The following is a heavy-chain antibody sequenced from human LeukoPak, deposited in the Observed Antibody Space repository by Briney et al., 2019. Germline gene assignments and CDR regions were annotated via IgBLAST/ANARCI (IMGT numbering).Heavy chain of an antibody. Sequence: ASVKVSCKVSGYTFTDYYMHWVQQAPGKGLEWMGLVDPEDGETIYAEKFQGGVTITADTSTDTAYMELSSLRSEDTAVYYCATPPSNADAFDIWGQGTMVTVSS. J-gene: IGHJ3*02. D-gene: IGHD6-6*01. CDR2: VDPEDGET. CDR3: ATPPSNADAFDI. CDR1: GYTFTDYY. V-gene: IGHV1-69-2*01.